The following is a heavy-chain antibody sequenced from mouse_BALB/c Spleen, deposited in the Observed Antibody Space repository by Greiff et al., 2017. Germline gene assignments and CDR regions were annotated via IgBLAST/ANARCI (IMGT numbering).Heavy chain of an antibody. J-gene: IGHJ2*01. CDR1: GFTFSSYA. CDR3: SRGGKNDGSRHDFDY. Sequence: EVHLLESGPGLVKPGGSLTLSCAASGFTFSSYAMSWVRQTPEKRLEWVASISSGGSTYYPDSVMGRCTISRDNARNTLYLQMSSRRSENTAMDYGSRGGKNDGSRHDFDYWGQGTTLTVSS. V-gene: IGHV5-6-5*01. CDR2: ISSGGST. D-gene: IGHD1-1*01.